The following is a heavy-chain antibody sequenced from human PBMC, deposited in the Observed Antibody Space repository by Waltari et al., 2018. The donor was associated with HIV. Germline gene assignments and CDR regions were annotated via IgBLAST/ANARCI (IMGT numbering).Heavy chain of an antibody. Sequence: QVQLQESGAGLVKPSETLSLTCTVPGGSISTYYWSWIRQPPGKGLEWIGYIYYSGSTNYNPSRKSRVTISVDTSKNQFSLKLSSVTAADTAVYYCARGSSYSSHFDYWGQGTLVTVSS. D-gene: IGHD6-13*01. J-gene: IGHJ4*02. CDR1: GGSISTYY. V-gene: IGHV4-59*01. CDR3: ARGSSYSSHFDY. CDR2: IYYSGST.